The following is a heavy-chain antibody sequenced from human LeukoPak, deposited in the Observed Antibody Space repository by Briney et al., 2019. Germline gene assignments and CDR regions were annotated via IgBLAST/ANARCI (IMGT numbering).Heavy chain of an antibody. J-gene: IGHJ4*02. D-gene: IGHD3-10*01. CDR2: ISSSSSSI. CDR3: ARAWFGESPFDY. CDR1: GFTFSSYS. Sequence: GGSLRLSCAASGFTFSSYSMNWVRQAPGKGLEWVSSISSSSSSIYYADSVKGRFPISRDNAKNSLYLQMNSLRAEDTAVYYCARAWFGESPFDYWGQGTLVTVSS. V-gene: IGHV3-21*01.